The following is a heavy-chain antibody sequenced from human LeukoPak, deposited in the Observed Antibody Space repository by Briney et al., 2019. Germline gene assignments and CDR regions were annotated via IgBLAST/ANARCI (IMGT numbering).Heavy chain of an antibody. D-gene: IGHD5-18*01. CDR2: IKQDGSEK. CDR1: GFTFSSYW. V-gene: IGHV3-7*01. J-gene: IGHJ4*02. CDR3: ASVRIQLWSGDFDY. Sequence: GGSLRLSCAASGFTFSSYWMSWVRQAPGKGLEWVANIKQDGSEKYYVDSVKGRFTISRDNAKNPLYLQMNSLRAEDTAVYYCASVRIQLWSGDFDYWGQGTLVTVSS.